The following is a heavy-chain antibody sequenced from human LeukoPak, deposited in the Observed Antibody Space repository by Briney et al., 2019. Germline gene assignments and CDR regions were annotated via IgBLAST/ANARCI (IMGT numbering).Heavy chain of an antibody. CDR1: GGSISSYY. CDR2: IYTSGST. CDR3: ARKQKGYCSSTSCYTSNWFDP. J-gene: IGHJ5*02. V-gene: IGHV4-4*07. D-gene: IGHD2-2*02. Sequence: SSETLSLTCTVSGGSISSYYWSWIRQPAGKGLEWIGRIYTSGSTNYNPSLKSRVTMSVDTSKNQFSLKLSSVTAADTAVYYCARKQKGYCSSTSCYTSNWFDPWGQGTLVTVSS.